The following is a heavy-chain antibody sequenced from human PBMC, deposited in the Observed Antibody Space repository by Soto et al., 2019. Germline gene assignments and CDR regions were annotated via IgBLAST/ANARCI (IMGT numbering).Heavy chain of an antibody. D-gene: IGHD2-15*01. CDR2: ISAYNGNT. CDR3: ARDPHTGYCSGGSCPAY. V-gene: IGHV1-18*01. J-gene: IGHJ4*02. Sequence: GASVKLSCKASGYSFTSYGISWVRQAPRQGLEWMGWISAYNGNTNYAQKLQGRVTMTTDTSTSTAYMELRSLRSDDTAVYYCARDPHTGYCSGGSCPAYWGQGTLVTV. CDR1: GYSFTSYG.